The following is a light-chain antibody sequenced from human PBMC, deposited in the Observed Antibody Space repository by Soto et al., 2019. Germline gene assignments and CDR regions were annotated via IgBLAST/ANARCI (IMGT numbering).Light chain of an antibody. CDR2: AAS. CDR3: QQSYSTPPA. V-gene: IGKV1-39*01. CDR1: QSISSY. J-gene: IGKJ1*01. Sequence: DIQMTQSPSSLSASPGDRVTLTCRASQSISSYLNWYQQKPGKAPKLLIYAASNLQSGVPTRFSGSGSGTDFSLTTSSLQPQEFSTYYCQQSYSTPPAFGHGTKVDI.